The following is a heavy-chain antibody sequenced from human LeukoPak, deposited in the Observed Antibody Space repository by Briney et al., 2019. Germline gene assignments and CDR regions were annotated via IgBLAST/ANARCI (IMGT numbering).Heavy chain of an antibody. Sequence: ASVKVSCKASGYTFTSYAMNWVRQAPGQGLEWMGWINTNTGNPTYAQGFTGRFVFSLDTSVSTAYLQISSLKAEDTAVYYCAKTDGAENSSGWPPRDYFDYWGQGTLVTVSS. J-gene: IGHJ4*02. D-gene: IGHD6-19*01. CDR2: INTNTGNP. V-gene: IGHV7-4-1*02. CDR1: GYTFTSYA. CDR3: AKTDGAENSSGWPPRDYFDY.